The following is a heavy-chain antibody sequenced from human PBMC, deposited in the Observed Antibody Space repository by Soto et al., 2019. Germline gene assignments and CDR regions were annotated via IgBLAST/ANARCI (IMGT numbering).Heavy chain of an antibody. CDR3: ARDRCSSTIFHVGHEAFDI. V-gene: IGHV4-31*03. CDR2: IYYSGST. Sequence: SETLSLTCTVSGGSISSGGYYWSWIRQHPGKGLEWIGYIYYSGSTYYNPSLKSRVTISVDTSKNQFSLKLSSVTAADTAVYYCARDRCSSTIFHVGHEAFDIRCQGTMVTVSS. CDR1: GGSISSGGYY. J-gene: IGHJ3*02. D-gene: IGHD2-2*01.